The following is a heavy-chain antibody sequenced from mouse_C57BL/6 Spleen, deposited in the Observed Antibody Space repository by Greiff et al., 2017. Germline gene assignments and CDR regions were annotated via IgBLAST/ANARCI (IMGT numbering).Heavy chain of an antibody. D-gene: IGHD1-1*01. V-gene: IGHV3-6*01. CDR2: ISYDGSN. CDR1: GYSITSGYY. Sequence: EVKLLESGPGLVKPSQSLSLTCSVTGYSITSGYYWNWIRQFPGNKLEWMGYISYDGSNNYNPSLKNRISITRDTSKNQFFLKLNSVTTEDTATYYCARGVLLFDYWGQGTTLTVSS. J-gene: IGHJ2*01. CDR3: ARGVLLFDY.